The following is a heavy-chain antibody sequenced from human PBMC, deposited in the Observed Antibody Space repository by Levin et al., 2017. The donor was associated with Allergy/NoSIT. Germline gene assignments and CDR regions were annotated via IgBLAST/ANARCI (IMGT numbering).Heavy chain of an antibody. CDR1: GYTFTSFG. CDR2: ISAYNGNT. V-gene: IGHV1-18*01. Sequence: ASVKVSCKASGYTFTSFGISWVRQAPGQGLQWMGWISAYNGNTKYAQKLQGRVTMTTDTSTSTAYMELRSLRSDDTAVYYCAREKVQAAVDGCDYWGQGTLVTVSS. CDR3: AREKVQAAVDGCDY. D-gene: IGHD2-2*01. J-gene: IGHJ4*02.